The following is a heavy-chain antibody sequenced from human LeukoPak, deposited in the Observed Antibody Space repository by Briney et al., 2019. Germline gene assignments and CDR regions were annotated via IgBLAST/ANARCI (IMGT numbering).Heavy chain of an antibody. Sequence: GGSLRLSCAASGFTFSSYWMSWGRQAPGKGREGGANVKQDGSEKYYVDSVKGRFTISRDNAKNSLYLQMTSLRAEDTAVSYCARDLNFHDAFDIWGQGTMVTVSS. J-gene: IGHJ3*02. CDR1: GFTFSSYW. CDR2: VKQDGSEK. CDR3: ARDLNFHDAFDI. V-gene: IGHV3-7*01.